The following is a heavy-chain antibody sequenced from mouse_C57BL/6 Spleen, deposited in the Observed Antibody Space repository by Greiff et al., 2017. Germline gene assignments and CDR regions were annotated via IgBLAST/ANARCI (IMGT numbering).Heavy chain of an antibody. J-gene: IGHJ2*01. Sequence: QVQLQQPGAELVRPGSSVKLSCKASGYTFTSYWMDWVKQRPGQGLEWIGNIYPSDSETHYNQKFKDKATLTVDKSSSTAYMQLSSLTSEDSAVYYCARYTTVDYFDYWGQGTTLTVSS. D-gene: IGHD1-1*01. CDR3: ARYTTVDYFDY. CDR2: IYPSDSET. V-gene: IGHV1-61*01. CDR1: GYTFTSYW.